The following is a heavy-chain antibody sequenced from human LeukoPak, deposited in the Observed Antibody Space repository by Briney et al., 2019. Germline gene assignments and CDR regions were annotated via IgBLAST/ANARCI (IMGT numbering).Heavy chain of an antibody. CDR3: ASQYSSSWYERRFGDYSDY. D-gene: IGHD6-13*01. J-gene: IGHJ4*02. V-gene: IGHV4-39*01. CDR2: IYYSGST. Sequence: KPSETLSLTCTVSGGSISSSSYYWGWIRQPPGKGLEWIGSIYYSGSTYYNPSLKSRVTISVDTSKNQFSLKLSSVTAADTAVYYCASQYSSSWYERRFGDYSDYWGQGTLVTVSS. CDR1: GGSISSSSYY.